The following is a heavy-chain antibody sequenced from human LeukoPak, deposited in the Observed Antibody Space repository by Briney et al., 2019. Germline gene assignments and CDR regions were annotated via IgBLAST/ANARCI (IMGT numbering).Heavy chain of an antibody. CDR3: AGEVAAAGTAFDY. D-gene: IGHD6-13*01. V-gene: IGHV3-30-3*01. J-gene: IGHJ4*02. CDR1: GVTFSAYA. CDR2: ISYDGSNK. Sequence: PGRSLRLSCAASGVTFSAYAMHWVRQAPGKGLEWVAVISYDGSNKYYADSVKGRFTISRDNSKNTVYLQMNSLRAEDRAVYYCAGEVAAAGTAFDYWGQGTLVTVSS.